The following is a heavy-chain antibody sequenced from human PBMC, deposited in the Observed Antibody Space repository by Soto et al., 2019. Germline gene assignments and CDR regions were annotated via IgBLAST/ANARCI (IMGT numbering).Heavy chain of an antibody. Sequence: EVQLLESGGGLVQPGGSLRLSCAASGFTFSSYAISWVRQAPGKGLEWVSAISGSGGSTYYADSVKGRFTISRDNSKNTLYLQMNSLRAEDTAVYYCAKNPILLGFSYYYYGMDVWGQGTTVTVSS. CDR1: GFTFSSYA. CDR2: ISGSGGST. V-gene: IGHV3-23*01. D-gene: IGHD3-10*01. CDR3: AKNPILLGFSYYYYGMDV. J-gene: IGHJ6*02.